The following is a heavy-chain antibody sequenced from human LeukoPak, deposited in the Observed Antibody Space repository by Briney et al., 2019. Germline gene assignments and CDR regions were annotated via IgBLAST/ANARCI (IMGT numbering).Heavy chain of an antibody. CDR1: GGTFSSYA. CDR3: ARAGSSRGPFDF. CDR2: IIPIFGTA. V-gene: IGHV1-69*05. J-gene: IGHJ4*02. D-gene: IGHD6-25*01. Sequence: ASVKVSCKASGGTFSSYAISWVRQAPGQGLEWMGGIIPIFGTANYTQKSQGRVTITTDESTSTAYMELSSLKSDDTAVYYCARAGSSRGPFDFWGQGTLVTVSS.